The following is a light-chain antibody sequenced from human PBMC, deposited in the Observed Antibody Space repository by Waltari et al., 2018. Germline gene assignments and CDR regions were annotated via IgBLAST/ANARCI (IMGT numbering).Light chain of an antibody. J-gene: IGLJ1*01. CDR1: TSGGKF. V-gene: IGLV3-1*01. CDR3: LAWDGRTQWV. Sequence: SYELTQPPSVSVSPGQTATITCSGDTSGGKFTSWYQQQPGQSPLTLMSQDRKRPSGIPERFSCSNSGNTATLTISGTQAMDEADYYCLAWDGRTQWVFGPGTKVAVL. CDR2: QDR.